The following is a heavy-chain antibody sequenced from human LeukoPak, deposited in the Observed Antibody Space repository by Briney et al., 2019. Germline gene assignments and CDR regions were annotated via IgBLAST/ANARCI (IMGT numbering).Heavy chain of an antibody. CDR2: IGYDGSNK. D-gene: IGHD3-22*01. V-gene: IGHV3-30*18. Sequence: GRSLRLSCAASGFSFSSYGMHWVRQAPGKGLEGVAVIGYDGSNKYYADSVKGRFTISRDNSKNTLYLQMNSLRTEDTAVYFCAKEIYYDSSAFFDYWGQGTLVTVSS. CDR1: GFSFSSYG. CDR3: AKEIYYDSSAFFDY. J-gene: IGHJ4*02.